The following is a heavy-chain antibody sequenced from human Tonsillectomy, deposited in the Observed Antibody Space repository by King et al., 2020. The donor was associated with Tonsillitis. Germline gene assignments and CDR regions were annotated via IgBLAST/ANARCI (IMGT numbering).Heavy chain of an antibody. CDR3: ARGSESSGWDGGRFDH. CDR1: GYAFTGYY. D-gene: IGHD6-19*01. V-gene: IGHV1-2*02. J-gene: IGHJ4*02. Sequence: VQLVESGAEVKKPGASVKVSCRASGYAFTGYYLHWVRQAPGQGLEWMGWLNPNSGGTNFAQNFQGRVTMTRDTSSTGYMELASLRSDDTAVYYCARGSESSGWDGGRFDHWGQGTLVTVSS. CDR2: LNPNSGGT.